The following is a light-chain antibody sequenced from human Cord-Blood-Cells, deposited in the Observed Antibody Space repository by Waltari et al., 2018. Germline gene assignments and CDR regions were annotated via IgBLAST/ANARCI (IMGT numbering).Light chain of an antibody. CDR2: GAP. CDR1: QSVSSN. Sequence: EIVMTQSPATPSVSPGERATLSCRASQSVSSNLAWYQQKPGQAPRLLISGAPTRATGIPARFSGSGSGTEFTLTLSSLQSEDFAVYYCQQYNNWPLTFGGGTKVEIK. V-gene: IGKV3-15*01. CDR3: QQYNNWPLT. J-gene: IGKJ4*01.